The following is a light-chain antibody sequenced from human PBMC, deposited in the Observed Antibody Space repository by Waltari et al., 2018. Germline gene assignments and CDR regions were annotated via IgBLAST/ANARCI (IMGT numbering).Light chain of an antibody. CDR1: SGHSSNV. CDR2: VNSDGSH. V-gene: IGLV4-69*01. Sequence: QLVLTQSPSASASLGASVKLTCTLSSGHSSNVIAWLPQQPEKGPRYLMKVNSDGSHNKGDGIPDRFSGSSSGAERYLTISSLQSEDEADYYCQTGGHGTWLFGGGTKLTVL. CDR3: QTGGHGTWL. J-gene: IGLJ3*02.